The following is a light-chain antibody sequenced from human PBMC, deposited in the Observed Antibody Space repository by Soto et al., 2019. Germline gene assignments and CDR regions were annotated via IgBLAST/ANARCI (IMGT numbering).Light chain of an antibody. J-gene: IGKJ2*01. CDR1: QSISSW. V-gene: IGKV1-5*01. Sequence: DIQMTQSPSTLSASVGDRVTITCRASQSISSWLAWYQQKPGKAPKLLIYDASSLESVVPSRFSGSGSGTEFTLTISSLQPDDFATYYYQQYNSYSTFGQGTKLEIK. CDR2: DAS. CDR3: QQYNSYST.